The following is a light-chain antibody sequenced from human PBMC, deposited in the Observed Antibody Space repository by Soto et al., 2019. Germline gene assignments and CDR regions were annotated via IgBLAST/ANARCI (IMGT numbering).Light chain of an antibody. V-gene: IGKV1-12*01. CDR2: AAA. Sequence: DIQVTPSPYSVSASVGDRVTITCRASQGISNWLAGYQQKPGKAPSILIHAAASLQSGVPSRFSGSGYGTDFTLTISSLQPEDFATYFCQQANSLPVTCGPGTKVHIK. CDR1: QGISNW. CDR3: QQANSLPVT. J-gene: IGKJ3*01.